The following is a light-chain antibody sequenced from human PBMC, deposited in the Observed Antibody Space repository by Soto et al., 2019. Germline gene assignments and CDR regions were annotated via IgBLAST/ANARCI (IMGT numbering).Light chain of an antibody. J-gene: IGKJ2*01. CDR1: QGIRND. CDR2: VAS. CDR3: LLQDNYPRT. V-gene: IGKV1-17*01. Sequence: QRKKSISSLSASLGDRFTITGLASQGIRNDLSWYQQKPGEAHKRLVYVASSLDGGVTARFRGSGSGTEFTITISSLQAEDFASYCCLLQDNYPRTVGQGTKVDIK.